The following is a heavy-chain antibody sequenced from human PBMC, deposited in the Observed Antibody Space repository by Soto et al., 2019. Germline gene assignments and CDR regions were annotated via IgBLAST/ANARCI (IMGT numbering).Heavy chain of an antibody. Sequence: GGSLRLSCAASGFIFSSYWMHWVRQAPGKGLVWVSRINSDGRSTSYADSVKGRFTISRDNAKNTLYLQMNSLRAEDTAVYYCTRVNFGSGWREDYYYGMDFWGQGTTVTVS. J-gene: IGHJ6*02. CDR2: INSDGRST. D-gene: IGHD6-19*01. CDR1: GFIFSSYW. V-gene: IGHV3-74*01. CDR3: TRVNFGSGWREDYYYGMDF.